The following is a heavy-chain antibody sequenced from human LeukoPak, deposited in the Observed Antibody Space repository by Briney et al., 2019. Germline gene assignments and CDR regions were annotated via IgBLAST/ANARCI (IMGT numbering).Heavy chain of an antibody. CDR1: GYTFTSYY. V-gene: IGHV1-46*01. J-gene: IGHJ4*02. CDR2: IKPSGGST. D-gene: IGHD6-19*01. Sequence: AASVKVSCKASGYTFTSYYMHWVRQAPGQGLEWVGIIKPSGGSTSYAKKFQGRVTMTRDTSTSTVYMELSSLRSEDTAVYYCARANSRGWYGYWGQGTLVTVSS. CDR3: ARANSRGWYGY.